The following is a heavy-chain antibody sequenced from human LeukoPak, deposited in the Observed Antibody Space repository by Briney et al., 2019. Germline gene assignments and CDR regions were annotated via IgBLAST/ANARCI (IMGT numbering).Heavy chain of an antibody. CDR1: GGSISSYY. D-gene: IGHD3-22*01. Sequence: SETLSLTCTVSGGSISSYYWSWIRQPPGKGLEWIGYIYYSGSTNYNPSLKSRVTISVDTSKNQFSLKLSSVTAADTAVYYCAREKYYYDSSGHHSGWFDPWGQGTLVTVSS. CDR2: IYYSGST. J-gene: IGHJ5*02. CDR3: AREKYYYDSSGHHSGWFDP. V-gene: IGHV4-59*01.